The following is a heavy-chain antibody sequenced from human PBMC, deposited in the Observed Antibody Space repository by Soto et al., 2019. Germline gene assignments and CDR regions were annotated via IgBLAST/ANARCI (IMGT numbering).Heavy chain of an antibody. V-gene: IGHV3-23*01. CDR1: GFTFSSYA. J-gene: IGHJ1*01. CDR3: AKDRSYGDYVSAEYFQH. CDR2: ISGSGGST. Sequence: HPGGSLRLSCAASGFTFSSYAMSWVRQAPGKGLEWVSAISGSGGSTYYADSVKGRFTISRDNSKNTLYLQMNSLRAEDTAVYYSAKDRSYGDYVSAEYFQHWGQGTLVTVSS. D-gene: IGHD4-17*01.